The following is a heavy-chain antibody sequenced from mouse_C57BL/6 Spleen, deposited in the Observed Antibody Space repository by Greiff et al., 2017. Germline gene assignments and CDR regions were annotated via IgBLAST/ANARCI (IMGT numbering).Heavy chain of an antibody. CDR2: ISYDGSN. V-gene: IGHV3-6*01. CDR3: ALYYYGSSYYAMDY. D-gene: IGHD1-1*01. CDR1: GYSITSGYY. J-gene: IGHJ4*01. Sequence: EVKLMESGPGLAKPSQSLSLTCSVTGYSITSGYYWNWIRQFPGNKLEWMSYISYDGSNNYNPSLKNRISITRDISKNQFFLKLNSVTTEDTATDYCALYYYGSSYYAMDYWGQGTSVTVSS.